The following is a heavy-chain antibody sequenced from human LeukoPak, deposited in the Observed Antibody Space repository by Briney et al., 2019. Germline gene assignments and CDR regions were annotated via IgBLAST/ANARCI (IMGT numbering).Heavy chain of an antibody. CDR3: AKYSGSYYYPPNWDS. D-gene: IGHD1-26*01. Sequence: GGSLRLSCAASGFTFSSYAMHWVRQAPGKGLEWVAVISYDGSNKYYADSVKGRFTLSRDYPKNTLYLQMNSLRAEDTAVYFCAKYSGSYYYPPNWDSWGQGTLVTVSS. V-gene: IGHV3-30*04. CDR2: ISYDGSNK. J-gene: IGHJ4*02. CDR1: GFTFSSYA.